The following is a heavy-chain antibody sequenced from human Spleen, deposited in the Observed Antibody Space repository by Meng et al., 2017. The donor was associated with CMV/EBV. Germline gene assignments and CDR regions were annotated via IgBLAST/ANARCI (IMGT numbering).Heavy chain of an antibody. CDR2: ISDSGGST. D-gene: IGHD4-11*01. Sequence: GGSLRLSCAASGFTFSSYAMSWVRQAPGKGLEWVSGISDSGGSTYYADSVKGRFTISRDNSKNTLYLQMNSLRAEDTAVYYCARDSTVTIFDPWGQGTLVTVSS. V-gene: IGHV3-23*01. J-gene: IGHJ5*02. CDR3: ARDSTVTIFDP. CDR1: GFTFSSYA.